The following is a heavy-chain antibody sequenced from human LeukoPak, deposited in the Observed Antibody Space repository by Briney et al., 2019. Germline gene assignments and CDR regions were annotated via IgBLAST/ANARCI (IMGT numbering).Heavy chain of an antibody. D-gene: IGHD2-8*01. CDR1: GFTFDDYA. CDR3: AKGIVLMVYEGFDY. Sequence: GRSLRLSCAASGFTFDDYAMHWVRQAPGKGLEWVSGISWNSGSIGYADSVKGRFTISRDNAKNSLYLQMNSLRAEDMALYYCAKGIVLMVYEGFDYWGQGTLVTVSS. CDR2: ISWNSGSI. J-gene: IGHJ4*02. V-gene: IGHV3-9*03.